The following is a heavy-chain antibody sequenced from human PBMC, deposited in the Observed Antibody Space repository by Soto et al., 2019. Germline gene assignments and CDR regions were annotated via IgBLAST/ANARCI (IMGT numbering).Heavy chain of an antibody. CDR2: ISYDGTNK. V-gene: IGHV3-30-3*01. J-gene: IGHJ3*02. D-gene: IGHD1-7*01. CDR1: GFTFSNYA. Sequence: GGSLRLSCAASGFTFSNYAVNWVRQAPGKGLEWVSIISYDGTNKYYADSVKGRFTISRDNSKNTLYLQMNSLRAEDTALYYCARNRNYLINSTDAFDIWGQGTMVTVSS. CDR3: ARNRNYLINSTDAFDI.